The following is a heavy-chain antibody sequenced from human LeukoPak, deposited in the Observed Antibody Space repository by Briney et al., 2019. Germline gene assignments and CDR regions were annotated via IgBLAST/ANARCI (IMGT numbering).Heavy chain of an antibody. D-gene: IGHD6-19*01. Sequence: SETLSLTCTVSGDSISGYYWSWIRQPPGKGLEWIGYIYYSGSTNYNPSLKSRVTISVDTSRNQFSLKLSSVTAADTAVYYCARHYSYSSGWYDYWGQGALVTVSS. V-gene: IGHV4-59*01. J-gene: IGHJ4*02. CDR1: GDSISGYY. CDR3: ARHYSYSSGWYDY. CDR2: IYYSGST.